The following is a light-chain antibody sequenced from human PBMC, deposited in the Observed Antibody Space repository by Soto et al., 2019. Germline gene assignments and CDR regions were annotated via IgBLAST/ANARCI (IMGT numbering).Light chain of an antibody. CDR1: QSVSNNY. V-gene: IGKV3-20*01. CDR3: HQYGSSPT. Sequence: EIVLTQSPGTLTLSPGERATLSCRASQSVSNNYLAWYQQKPGQAPRLLIYGASSRATAIPDRFSGSGSGTDFTLTVSRLEPEDFAVYYCHQYGSSPTFGGGTKVDIK. CDR2: GAS. J-gene: IGKJ4*01.